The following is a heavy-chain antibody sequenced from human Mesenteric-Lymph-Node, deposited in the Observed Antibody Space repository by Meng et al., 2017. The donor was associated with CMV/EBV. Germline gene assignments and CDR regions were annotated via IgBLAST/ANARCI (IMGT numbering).Heavy chain of an antibody. CDR1: TSGVG. Sequence: TSGVGVGWIRQPPGKALEWLALIYWDDDKRYSPSLKSRLTITKDTSKNQVVLTMTNMDPVDMGTYYCAHKKELGYFDWLSKTGYFDYWGQGTLVTVSS. CDR2: IYWDDDK. CDR3: AHKKELGYFDWLSKTGYFDY. V-gene: IGHV2-5*02. J-gene: IGHJ4*02. D-gene: IGHD3-9*01.